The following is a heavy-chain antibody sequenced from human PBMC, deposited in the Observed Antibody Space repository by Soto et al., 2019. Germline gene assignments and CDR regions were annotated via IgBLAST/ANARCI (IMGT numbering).Heavy chain of an antibody. V-gene: IGHV1-69*01. Sequence: QVQLVQSGAEVKKPGSSVKVSCKASGGTFSSYAISWVRQAPGQGLEWMGGIIPIFGTANYAQKFQGRVTITADESTSTAYMELSSLRSEDTAVYYCAAPYYDFWDYYYYGMDVWGHGTTVTVSS. CDR2: IIPIFGTA. CDR1: GGTFSSYA. CDR3: AAPYYDFWDYYYYGMDV. J-gene: IGHJ6*02. D-gene: IGHD3-3*01.